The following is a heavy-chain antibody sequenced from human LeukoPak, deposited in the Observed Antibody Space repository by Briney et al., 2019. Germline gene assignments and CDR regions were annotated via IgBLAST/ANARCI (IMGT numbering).Heavy chain of an antibody. CDR1: GYTFTGYY. Sequence: ASVKVSCKASGYTFTGYYMHWVRQAPGQGLEWMGRINPNSGGTNYAQKFQGRVTMTRDTSISTAYMELSRLRSDDTAVYYCARDGSGGYYNEGPDYWGQGTLVTVSS. J-gene: IGHJ4*02. CDR3: ARDGSGGYYNEGPDY. D-gene: IGHD3-10*01. V-gene: IGHV1-2*06. CDR2: INPNSGGT.